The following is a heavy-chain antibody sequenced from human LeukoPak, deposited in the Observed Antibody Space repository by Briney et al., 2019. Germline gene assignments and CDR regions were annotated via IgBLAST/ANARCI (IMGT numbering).Heavy chain of an antibody. CDR3: ARGRGVLRFLEWLLDAFDI. CDR2: ISSSSSYI. D-gene: IGHD3-3*01. Sequence: GGSLRLCCAASGFTFSSYSMNWVRQTPGKGLEWVSSISSSSSYIYYADSVKGRFTISRDNAKNSLYLQMNSLRAEDTAVYYCARGRGVLRFLEWLLDAFDIWGQGTMVTVSS. J-gene: IGHJ3*02. V-gene: IGHV3-21*01. CDR1: GFTFSSYS.